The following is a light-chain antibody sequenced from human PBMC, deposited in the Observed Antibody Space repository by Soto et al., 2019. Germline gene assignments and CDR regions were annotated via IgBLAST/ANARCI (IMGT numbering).Light chain of an antibody. CDR3: QKFNTAPLT. CDR2: SAS. J-gene: IGKJ5*01. Sequence: GDRVTITCRASQDISVYLAWYQQKPGKVPKLLIYSASTLQSGVPSRFSGSGSGTDFTLTISSLQPEDVATYYCQKFNTAPLTFGQGTRLEI. V-gene: IGKV1-27*01. CDR1: QDISVY.